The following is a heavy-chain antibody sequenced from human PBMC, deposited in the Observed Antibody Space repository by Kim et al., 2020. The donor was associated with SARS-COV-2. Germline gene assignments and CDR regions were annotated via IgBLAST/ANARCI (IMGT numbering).Heavy chain of an antibody. CDR2: INPNSGGT. J-gene: IGHJ5*02. CDR1: GYTFTGYY. Sequence: ASVKVSCKASGYTFTGYYMHWVRQAPGQGLEWMGRINPNSGGTNYAQKFQGRVTMTRDTSISTAYMELSRLRSDDTAVYYCARTITMVRGVNNWVDPWGQGTLVTVSS. D-gene: IGHD3-10*01. CDR3: ARTITMVRGVNNWVDP. V-gene: IGHV1-2*06.